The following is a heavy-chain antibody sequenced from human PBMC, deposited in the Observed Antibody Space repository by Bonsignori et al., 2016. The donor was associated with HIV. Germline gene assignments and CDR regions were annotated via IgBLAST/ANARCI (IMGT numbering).Heavy chain of an antibody. CDR3: AKDLLITGTTGGSAD. V-gene: IGHV3-23*01. Sequence: VRQAPGKGLEWVSAISGSGGSTYYADSVKGRFTISRDNFKNTLYLQMNSLRAEDTAVYYCAKDLLITGTTGGSADWGQGTLVTVSS. J-gene: IGHJ4*02. D-gene: IGHD1-7*01. CDR2: ISGSGGST.